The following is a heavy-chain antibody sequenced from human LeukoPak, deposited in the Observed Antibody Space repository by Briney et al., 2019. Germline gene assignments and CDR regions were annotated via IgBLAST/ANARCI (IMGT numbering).Heavy chain of an antibody. CDR1: GGSISSGSYY. CDR2: ISTSGRT. CDR3: ARDVGGYRYGYRPTELYWYFDL. D-gene: IGHD5-18*01. J-gene: IGHJ2*01. V-gene: IGHV4-61*02. Sequence: PSQTLSLTCTVSGGSISSGSYYWTWIRQPAGKGLEWIGRISTSGRTNFNPSLKSRVTISIDTSKNQFSLKLSSVTAAGTAVYYCARDVGGYRYGYRPTELYWYFDLWGRGTLVTVSS.